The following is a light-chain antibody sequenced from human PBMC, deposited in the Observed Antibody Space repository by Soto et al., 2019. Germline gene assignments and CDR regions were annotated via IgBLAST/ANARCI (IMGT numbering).Light chain of an antibody. CDR2: GAS. V-gene: IGKV3-20*01. CDR3: QHFGGTTFT. J-gene: IGKJ5*01. CDR1: QSVSSSY. Sequence: EIVLTQSPVTLSLSPGEGATLSCRASQSVSSSYIAWYQQRPGQTPSLLIYGASTRATGIPDRFSGSGSGKHFXLTISRLEPGDFEVYYCQHFGGTTFTFGQGTRLEIK.